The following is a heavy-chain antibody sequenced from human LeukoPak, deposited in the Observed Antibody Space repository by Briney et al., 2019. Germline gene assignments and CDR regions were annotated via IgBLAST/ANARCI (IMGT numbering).Heavy chain of an antibody. CDR2: IYTSGST. CDR1: GGSISSYY. V-gene: IGHV4-4*07. CDR3: ARGDNDYGDYEYFQH. Sequence: SETLSLTCTVSGGSISSYYWSWIRQPAGKGLEWIGRIYTSGSTNYNPSLKSRVTMSVDTSKNQFSLKLSSVTAADTAVYYCARGDNDYGDYEYFQHWGQGTLVTVSS. D-gene: IGHD4-17*01. J-gene: IGHJ1*01.